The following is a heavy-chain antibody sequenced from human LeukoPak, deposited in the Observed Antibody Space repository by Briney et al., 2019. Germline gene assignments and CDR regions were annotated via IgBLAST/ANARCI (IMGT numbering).Heavy chain of an antibody. CDR2: TYYRSKWYN. CDR1: GDSVSSNSAA. CDR3: ARAHVAARPGLYYYYYMDV. D-gene: IGHD6-6*01. J-gene: IGHJ6*03. Sequence: SQTLSLTCAISGDSVSSNSAAWNWIRQSPSRGLEWLGRTYYRSKWYNDYAVSVKSRITINPDTSKNQFSPQLNSVTPEDTAVYYCARAHVAARPGLYYYYYMDVWGKGTTVTVSS. V-gene: IGHV6-1*01.